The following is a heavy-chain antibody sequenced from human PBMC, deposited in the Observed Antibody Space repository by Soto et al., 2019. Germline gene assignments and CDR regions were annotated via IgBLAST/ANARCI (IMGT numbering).Heavy chain of an antibody. CDR3: ARDPHDYIWGIYLYPAY. Sequence: GGSLRLSCAASGFTFSSYSMNWVRQAPGKGLEWVSSISSSSSYIYYADSVKGRFTISRDNAKNSLYLQMNSLRAEDTAVYYCARDPHDYIWGIYLYPAYGGKGTLVTVSS. J-gene: IGHJ4*02. D-gene: IGHD3-16*02. V-gene: IGHV3-21*01. CDR2: ISSSSSYI. CDR1: GFTFSSYS.